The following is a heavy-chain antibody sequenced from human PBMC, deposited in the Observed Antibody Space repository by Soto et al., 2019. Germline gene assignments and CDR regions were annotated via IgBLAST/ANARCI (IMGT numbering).Heavy chain of an antibody. D-gene: IGHD7-27*01. CDR3: ARDTGLAPTVWGY. V-gene: IGHV4-31*03. CDR1: GDSIRGGGHY. Sequence: QVQLQESGPGLVKPSQTLSLTCSVSGDSIRGGGHYCNWFRQLPCKGLEWIGYVYHSGSPYYNPSLRRRLTISLDTSKNQFSLRLISVTAADTALYYCARDTGLAPTVWGYCRHGTQVAVSS. J-gene: IGHJ4*03. CDR2: VYHSGSP.